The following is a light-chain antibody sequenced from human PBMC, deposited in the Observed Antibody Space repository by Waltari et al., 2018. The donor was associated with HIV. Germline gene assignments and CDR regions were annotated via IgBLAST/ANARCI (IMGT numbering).Light chain of an antibody. V-gene: IGLV3-1*01. Sequence: SYELTQPPSVSVSPGPTASITCPGDTLGEQNACRYQQKPGQSHVFDIYQHNKRPSVIPERVSGSNSGNTATLTISETQAMDEADYYCQAWDSSTVVFGTGTKVTV. CDR1: TLGEQN. CDR3: QAWDSSTVV. J-gene: IGLJ1*01. CDR2: QHN.